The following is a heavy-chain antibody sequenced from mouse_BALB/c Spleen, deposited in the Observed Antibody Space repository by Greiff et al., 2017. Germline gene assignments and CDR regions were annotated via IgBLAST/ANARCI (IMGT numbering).Heavy chain of an antibody. CDR3: AEGYYEGAMDY. D-gene: IGHD2-4*01. CDR1: GYAFTSYN. V-gene: IGHV1S135*01. Sequence: VHVKQSGPELVKPGASVKVSCKASGYAFTSYNMYWVKQSHGKSLEWIGYIDPYNGGTSYNQKFKGKATLIVDKSSSTAYMHLNSLTSEDSAVYYCAEGYYEGAMDYWGQGTSVTVSS. CDR2: IDPYNGGT. J-gene: IGHJ4*01.